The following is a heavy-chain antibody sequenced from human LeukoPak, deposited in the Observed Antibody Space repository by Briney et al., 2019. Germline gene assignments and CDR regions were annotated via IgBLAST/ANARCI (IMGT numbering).Heavy chain of an antibody. CDR3: ARDQRYSYGYDY. CDR2: ISSSSSYI. Sequence: GGSLRLSCAASGFTFSSYSMNWVRQAPGKGLEWVSSISSSSSYIYYADSVKGRFTISRDNAKNSVYLQMNSLRAEDTAVYYCARDQRYSYGYDYWGQGTLVTVSS. J-gene: IGHJ4*02. V-gene: IGHV3-21*01. CDR1: GFTFSSYS. D-gene: IGHD5-18*01.